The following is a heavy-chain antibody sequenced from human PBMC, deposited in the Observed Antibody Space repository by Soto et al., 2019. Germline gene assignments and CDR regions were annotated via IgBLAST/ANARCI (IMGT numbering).Heavy chain of an antibody. V-gene: IGHV1-69*13. CDR1: GGTFSSYA. D-gene: IGHD2-2*02. CDR2: IIPIFGTA. J-gene: IGHJ6*02. Sequence: SVKVSCKASGGTFSSYAISWVRQAPGQGLEWMGGIIPIFGTANYAQKFQGRVTITADESTSTAYMELSSLRSEETAVYYCARGSCSSTSCYTYYYYGMDVWGQGTTVTVSS. CDR3: ARGSCSSTSCYTYYYYGMDV.